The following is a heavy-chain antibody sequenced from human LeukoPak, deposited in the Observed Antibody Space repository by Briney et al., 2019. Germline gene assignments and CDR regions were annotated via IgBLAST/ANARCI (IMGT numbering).Heavy chain of an antibody. CDR2: IYPGESDI. CDR3: ARNSLAVAGDYYYYYMDV. V-gene: IGHV5-51*01. J-gene: IGHJ6*03. D-gene: IGHD6-19*01. Sequence: GESLKISCKASGYTFSDYWIGWVRQMPGEGLEWMGIIYPGESDIRYSPSFQGQVTISADKSISTAYLQWSSLKASDTAMYYCARNSLAVAGDYYYYYMDVWGKGTTVTVSS. CDR1: GYTFSDYW.